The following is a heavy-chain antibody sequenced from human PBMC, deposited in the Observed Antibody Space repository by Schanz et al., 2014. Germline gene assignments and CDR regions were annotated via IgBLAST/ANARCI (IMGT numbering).Heavy chain of an antibody. D-gene: IGHD1-1*01. V-gene: IGHV3-7*01. CDR3: ARGRVLES. CDR2: IKKDGSEK. Sequence: EMQLLESGGGLIQPGGSLRLSCAVSGFIVRSNYMTWVRQAPGKGLEWVANIKKDGSEKYYVDSVKGRFTISRDNAKNSLFLQMNSLRPEDTAVYYCARGRVLESWGQGTLVTVSS. CDR1: GFIVRSNY. J-gene: IGHJ5*02.